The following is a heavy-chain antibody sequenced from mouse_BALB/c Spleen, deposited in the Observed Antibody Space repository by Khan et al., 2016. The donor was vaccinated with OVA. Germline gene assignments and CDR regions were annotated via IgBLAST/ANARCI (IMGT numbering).Heavy chain of an antibody. CDR1: GYSITSDYA. J-gene: IGHJ4*01. D-gene: IGHD1-1*01. V-gene: IGHV3-2*02. CDR3: AREGSRYNYAMDY. Sequence: VQLQQSGPGLVKPSQSLSLTCTVTGYSITSDYAWNWIRQFPGNKLEWMGYISYSGSTNYNPALKSRISITRDTSKNQFFLQLNSVTTEDTATYYCAREGSRYNYAMDYWGQGTSVTVSS. CDR2: ISYSGST.